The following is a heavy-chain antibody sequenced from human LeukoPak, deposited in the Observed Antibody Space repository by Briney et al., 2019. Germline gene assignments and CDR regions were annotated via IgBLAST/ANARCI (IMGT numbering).Heavy chain of an antibody. Sequence: PSETLSLTCTVSGGSISSGGYYWSWIRQPPGKGLEWIGYIYHSGSTYYNPSLKSRVTISVDRSKNQFSLKLSSVTAADTAVYYCASGSHKGYFDYWGQGTLVTVSS. CDR1: GGSISSGGYY. D-gene: IGHD1-26*01. J-gene: IGHJ4*02. V-gene: IGHV4-30-2*01. CDR3: ASGSHKGYFDY. CDR2: IYHSGST.